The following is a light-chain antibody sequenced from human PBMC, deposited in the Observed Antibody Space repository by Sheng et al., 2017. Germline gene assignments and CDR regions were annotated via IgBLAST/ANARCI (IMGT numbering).Light chain of an antibody. CDR1: KMGSKY. Sequence: SYELTQPPSVAVSPGQTASITCSGDKMGSKYICWYQQKPGQSPVLVIYQDKKRPSGIPERFSGSNSGNTATLTISGTQAMDEADYYCQAWDINTVVFGGGTKLTVL. CDR2: QDK. V-gene: IGLV3-1*01. J-gene: IGLJ2*01. CDR3: QAWDINTVV.